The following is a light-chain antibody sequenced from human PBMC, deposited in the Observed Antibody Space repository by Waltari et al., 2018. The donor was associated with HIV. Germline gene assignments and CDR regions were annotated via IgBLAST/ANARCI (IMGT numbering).Light chain of an antibody. CDR3: AAWDDSLSGFYV. Sequence: QSVLTQPPSASGTPGLRVTIYWSGSNSHIGSNYVYWHHQVPRAAPKPLIYRNDQRPEGVPDRFSGSKSGTSASLAISGLRSEDEADYYCAAWDDSLSGFYVLGTGTKVTVL. CDR1: NSHIGSNY. CDR2: RND. J-gene: IGLJ1*01. V-gene: IGLV1-47*01.